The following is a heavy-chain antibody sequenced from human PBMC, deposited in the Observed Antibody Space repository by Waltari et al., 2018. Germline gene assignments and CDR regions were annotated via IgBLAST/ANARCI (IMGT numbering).Heavy chain of an antibody. Sequence: QVQLQQWGAGLLKPSETLSLTCDVSGGPLSGYHWTWIRQPPGKGLEWIGEINDSGRTTYNPSLESRVTVSIDTANNQFSLRVRSVTAADTAVYYCARVFGYYYYYMDVWGKGTTVTISS. CDR1: GGPLSGYH. J-gene: IGHJ6*03. D-gene: IGHD3-3*01. CDR3: ARVFGYYYYYMDV. V-gene: IGHV4-34*02. CDR2: INDSGRT.